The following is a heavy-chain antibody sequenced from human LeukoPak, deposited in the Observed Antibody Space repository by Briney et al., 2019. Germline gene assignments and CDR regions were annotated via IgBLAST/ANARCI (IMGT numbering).Heavy chain of an antibody. J-gene: IGHJ4*02. D-gene: IGHD1-26*01. CDR3: GRGGRGGWDY. V-gene: IGHV4-34*01. CDR1: GGSFSGYY. Sequence: NPSETLSLTCAVYGGSFSGYYWSWIRQPPGKGLEWIGEINHSGSTNYNPSLKSRVTISVDTSKNQFSLKLSSVTAADTAVYYCGRGGRGGWDYWGPGTLVTVSS. CDR2: INHSGST.